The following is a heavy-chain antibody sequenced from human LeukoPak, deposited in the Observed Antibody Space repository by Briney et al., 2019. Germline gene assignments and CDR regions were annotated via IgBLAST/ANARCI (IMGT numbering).Heavy chain of an antibody. D-gene: IGHD6-13*01. CDR1: GFTFSSYT. CDR3: AREQAAGYFDY. J-gene: IGHJ4*02. Sequence: GGSLRLSCTASGFTFSSYTMHWVRQAPGKGLGWVAVISYDGSNKYYADSVKGRFTISRDNAKNSLYLQMNSLRAEDTAVYYCAREQAAGYFDYWGQGTLVTVSS. V-gene: IGHV3-30-3*01. CDR2: ISYDGSNK.